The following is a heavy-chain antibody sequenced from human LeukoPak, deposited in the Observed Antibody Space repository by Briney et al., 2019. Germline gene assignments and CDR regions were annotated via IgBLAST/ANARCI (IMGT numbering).Heavy chain of an antibody. Sequence: GESLKISCKGSGYSFTSYWITWVRQMPGKGLEWMGRIDPRGSNTNYSPSFQGHVTISADKSITTAFLQWTSLKASDTAMYYCARSLYYGSGRPQYSWFDTWGQGTLVTVSS. CDR3: ARSLYYGSGRPQYSWFDT. CDR1: GYSFTSYW. V-gene: IGHV5-10-1*01. D-gene: IGHD3-10*01. J-gene: IGHJ5*02. CDR2: IDPRGSNT.